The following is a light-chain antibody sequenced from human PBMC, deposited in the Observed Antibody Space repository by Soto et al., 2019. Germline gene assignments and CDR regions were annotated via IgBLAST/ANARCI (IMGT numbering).Light chain of an antibody. CDR2: GAS. J-gene: IGKJ5*01. Sequence: EIVLAQSPGRLSLSPGERATLSCRASQSVNSNYLAWYQQKPGQAPRLLIYGASTRATGIPARFSGSGSGTEFTLTISSLQSEDFAVYYCQQYNNWPLITFGQGTRLEIK. CDR1: QSVNSN. CDR3: QQYNNWPLIT. V-gene: IGKV3-15*01.